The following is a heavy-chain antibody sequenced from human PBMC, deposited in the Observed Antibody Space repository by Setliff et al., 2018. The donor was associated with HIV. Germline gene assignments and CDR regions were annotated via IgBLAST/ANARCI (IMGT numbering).Heavy chain of an antibody. Sequence: GGSLRLSCTASGFTFADYALSWVRQAPGKGLEWVGFIRSRAYGGTTQNAASVKGRFTFSRDDSKSIAYLQMNSLKTEDTAVYYCTRGGGNIVDFSDWFDPWGQGTLVTVSS. CDR1: GFTFADYA. D-gene: IGHD2-15*01. J-gene: IGHJ5*02. CDR2: IRSRAYGGTT. CDR3: TRGGGNIVDFSDWFDP. V-gene: IGHV3-49*04.